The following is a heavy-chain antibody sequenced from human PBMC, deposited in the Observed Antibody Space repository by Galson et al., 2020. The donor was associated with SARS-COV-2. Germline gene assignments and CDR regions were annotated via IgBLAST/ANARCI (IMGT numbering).Heavy chain of an antibody. D-gene: IGHD1-26*01. J-gene: IGHJ4*02. CDR1: GFTFSSYA. CDR3: ARSLGGSYYRIDY. CDR2: ISNDGSNK. Sequence: GESLKISCAASGFTFSSYAMHWVRQAPGKGLEWVAVISNDGSNKYYADSVKGRFTISRDNSKNTLYLQMNSLRAEDTAVYYCARSLGGSYYRIDYWGQGTLVTVSS. V-gene: IGHV3-30-3*01.